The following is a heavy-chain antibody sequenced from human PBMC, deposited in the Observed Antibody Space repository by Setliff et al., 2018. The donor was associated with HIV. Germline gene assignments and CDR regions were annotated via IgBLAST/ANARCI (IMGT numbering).Heavy chain of an antibody. CDR3: ARQGGNYFVDN. J-gene: IGHJ4*02. Sequence: PSETLSLTCTVSGVSISSGRYYWSWIRQPAGSGLEWIGHFFTGTTNYNPSLRGRVTVSVDMSKNQFFLKLTSVTAADTAVYFCARQGGNYFVDNWGQGTLVTSPQ. V-gene: IGHV4-61*09. CDR1: GVSISSGRYY. D-gene: IGHD1-7*01. CDR2: FFTGTT.